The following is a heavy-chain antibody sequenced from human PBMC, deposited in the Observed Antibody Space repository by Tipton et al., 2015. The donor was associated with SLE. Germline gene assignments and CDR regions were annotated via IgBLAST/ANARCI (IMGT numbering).Heavy chain of an antibody. CDR1: GGSFSGYY. CDR2: INHSGST. V-gene: IGHV4-34*01. Sequence: LSLTCAVYGGSFSGYYWSWIRQPPGKGLEWIGEINHSGSTDYNPSLKSRVTISVDTSKNQFSLKLSSVTAADTAVYYCARPGVAYGGYGAWADWGQGTMLTVSS. J-gene: IGHJ3*01. D-gene: IGHD5-12*01. CDR3: ARPGVAYGGYGAWAD.